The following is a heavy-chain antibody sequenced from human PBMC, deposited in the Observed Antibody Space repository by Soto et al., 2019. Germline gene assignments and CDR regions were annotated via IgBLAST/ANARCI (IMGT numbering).Heavy chain of an antibody. J-gene: IGHJ4*02. D-gene: IGHD3-10*01. CDR3: ARVYRITMVLGDLSEY. CDR1: GYTFTSYG. CDR2: ISAYNGNT. Sequence: QVQLVQSGAEVKKPGASVKVSCKASGYTFTSYGISWVRQAPGQGLEWMGWISAYNGNTNYAQKLQGRVTMTTDTSTSTAYMELRSLISDDTAVYYCARVYRITMVLGDLSEYWGQGTLVTVSS. V-gene: IGHV1-18*01.